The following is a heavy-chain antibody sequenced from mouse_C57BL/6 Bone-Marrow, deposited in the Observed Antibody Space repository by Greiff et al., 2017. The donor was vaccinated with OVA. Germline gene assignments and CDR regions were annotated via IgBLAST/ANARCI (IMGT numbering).Heavy chain of an antibody. Sequence: EVQRVESGGDLVKPGGSLKLSCAASGFTFSSYGMSWVRQTPDKRLAWVATISSGGIYTYYPDSVKGRFTISRDNAKNTLYLQMSSLKSEDTAMYYCARHYYDYDAAWFAYWGQGTLVTVSA. CDR1: GFTFSSYG. CDR2: ISSGGIYT. V-gene: IGHV5-6*01. CDR3: ARHYYDYDAAWFAY. D-gene: IGHD2-4*01. J-gene: IGHJ3*01.